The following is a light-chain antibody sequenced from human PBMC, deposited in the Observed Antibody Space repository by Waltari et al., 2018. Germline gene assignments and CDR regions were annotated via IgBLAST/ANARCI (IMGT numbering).Light chain of an antibody. CDR2: EVS. CDR1: SSDVGGYNY. V-gene: IGLV2-8*01. J-gene: IGLJ2*01. Sequence: QSALTQPPSASGSPGQSVTISCTGTSSDVGGYNYVSWYQQHPGKAPKLMIYEVSKRPSGVHDRFSGSKSGNTASLTVSGLQAEDEADYYCSSYAGSNNLVVFGGGTKLTVL. CDR3: SSYAGSNNLVV.